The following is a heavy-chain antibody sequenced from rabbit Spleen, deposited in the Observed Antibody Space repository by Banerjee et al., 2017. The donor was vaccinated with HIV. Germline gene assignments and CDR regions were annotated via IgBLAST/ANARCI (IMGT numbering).Heavy chain of an antibody. Sequence: QEQLVESGGGLVKPEGSLKLSCTASGFSFSNKAVMCWVRQAPGKGLEWIGCIYTYYGSTYYASWAKGRFTISKTSSTTVTLQVTSLTAADTATYFCARAIVPWLGLTRLDLWGQGTLVTVS. CDR1: GFSFSNKAV. CDR2: IYTYYGST. V-gene: IGHV1S45*01. CDR3: ARAIVPWLGLTRLDL. J-gene: IGHJ3*01. D-gene: IGHD4-1*01.